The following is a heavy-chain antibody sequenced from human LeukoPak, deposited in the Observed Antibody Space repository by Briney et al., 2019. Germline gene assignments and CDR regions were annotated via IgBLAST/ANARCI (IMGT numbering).Heavy chain of an antibody. Sequence: PSETLSLTCTVSGGSISSYYWSWIRQPPGKGLEWIGYIYYSESTNYNPSLKSRVTISLDTSKNQFSQKLSSVTAADTAVYYCARARAAAGQYYFDYWGQGTLVTVSS. D-gene: IGHD6-13*01. J-gene: IGHJ4*02. CDR2: IYYSEST. CDR1: GGSISSYY. CDR3: ARARAAAGQYYFDY. V-gene: IGHV4-59*01.